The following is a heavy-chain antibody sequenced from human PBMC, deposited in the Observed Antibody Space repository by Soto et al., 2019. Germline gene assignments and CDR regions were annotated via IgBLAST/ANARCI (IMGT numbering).Heavy chain of an antibody. Sequence: SQTLSLPYAVSAGTFIGYYWWWIRQPPGKGLEWIGEINHSGSTNYNPSLKSRVTISVDTSKNQFSMKVSSVTAADTAVYYCAKLAGYCSGNSCHGDYAMDVWGQGTTVT. J-gene: IGHJ6*02. CDR1: AGTFIGYY. CDR3: AKLAGYCSGNSCHGDYAMDV. V-gene: IGHV4-34*08. CDR2: INHSGST. D-gene: IGHD2-2*01.